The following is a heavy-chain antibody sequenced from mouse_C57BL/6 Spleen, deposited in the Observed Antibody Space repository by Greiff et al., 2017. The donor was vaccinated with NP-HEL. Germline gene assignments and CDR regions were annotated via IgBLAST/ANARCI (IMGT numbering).Heavy chain of an antibody. CDR2: ISSGGDYI. Sequence: DVQLQESGEGLVKPGGSLKLSCAASGFTFSSYAMSWVRQTPEKRLEWVAYISSGGDYIYYADTVKGRFTISRDNARNTLYLQMSSLKSEDTAMYYCTRGESYYDYDRFAYWGQGTLVTVSA. V-gene: IGHV5-9-1*02. CDR3: TRGESYYDYDRFAY. CDR1: GFTFSSYA. D-gene: IGHD2-4*01. J-gene: IGHJ3*01.